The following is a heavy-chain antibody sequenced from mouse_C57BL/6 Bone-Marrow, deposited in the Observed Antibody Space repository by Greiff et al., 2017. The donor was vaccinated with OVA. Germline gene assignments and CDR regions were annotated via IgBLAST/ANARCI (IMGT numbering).Heavy chain of an antibody. J-gene: IGHJ3*01. D-gene: IGHD2-2*01. V-gene: IGHV1-15*01. CDR1: GYTFTDYE. CDR2: IDPDTGGT. Sequence: QVQLQQSGAELVRPGASVTLSCKASGYTFTDYEMHWVKQTPVHGLEWIGAIDPDTGGTAYNQKFKGKAILTADNSSCAAYMELRSLTSEDSAVYYCTRHGYAAWFAYWGQGTLVTVSA. CDR3: TRHGYAAWFAY.